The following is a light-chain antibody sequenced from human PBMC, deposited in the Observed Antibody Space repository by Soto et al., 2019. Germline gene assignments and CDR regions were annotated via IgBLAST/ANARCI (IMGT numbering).Light chain of an antibody. J-gene: IGKJ4*01. CDR2: GAS. CDR1: QSVSSSF. V-gene: IGKV3-20*01. Sequence: IVLTQSPGTLSLSPGERATLSCRATQSVSSSFLAWYQQRPGQAPRLLIFGASNRATGIPDRFSGSGSGTDFSLTTSRLEPEDCAVYYCQQYGNSITFGGGTKVEIK. CDR3: QQYGNSIT.